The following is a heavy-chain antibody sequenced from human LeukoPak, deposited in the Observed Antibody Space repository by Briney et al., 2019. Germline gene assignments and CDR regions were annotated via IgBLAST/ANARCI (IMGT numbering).Heavy chain of an antibody. D-gene: IGHD6-19*01. CDR3: ARAVAGLFAFDI. V-gene: IGHV4-61*05. J-gene: IGHJ3*02. CDR1: GGSISSSSYY. CDR2: IYYSGST. Sequence: PSETLSLTCTVSGGSISSSSYYWGWIRQPPGKGLEWIGYIYYSGSTNYNPSLKSRVTISVDTSKNQFSLKLSSVTAADTAVYYCARAVAGLFAFDIWGQGTMVTVSS.